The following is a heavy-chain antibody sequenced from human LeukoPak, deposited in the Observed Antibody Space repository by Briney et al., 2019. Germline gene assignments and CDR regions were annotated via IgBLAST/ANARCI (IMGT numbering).Heavy chain of an antibody. CDR3: ARDGADYGCNSAWFDP. Sequence: ASVKVSCKASGYTFTGYYMHWVRQAPGQGLEWMGWINPNSGGTNYAQKFQGRVTMTRDTSISTAYMELSRLRSDDTAVYYCARDGADYGCNSAWFDPWGQGTLVTVSS. J-gene: IGHJ5*02. CDR1: GYTFTGYY. CDR2: INPNSGGT. V-gene: IGHV1-2*02. D-gene: IGHD4-23*01.